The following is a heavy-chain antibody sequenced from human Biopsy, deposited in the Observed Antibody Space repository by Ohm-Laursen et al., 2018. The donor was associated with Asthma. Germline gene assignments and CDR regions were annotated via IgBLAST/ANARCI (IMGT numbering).Heavy chain of an antibody. V-gene: IGHV4-39*01. CDR1: GGSMSSSSYY. J-gene: IGHJ4*02. Sequence: GTLSLTCTVSGGSMSSSSYYWGWIRQPPGKGLEWMGSISCTGSAYHNPSLKSRVTISVDTSKNHFALKLSSVTAADTAVYYCARHWDWGSFFDYWGQGTPVTVSS. CDR2: ISCTGSA. D-gene: IGHD7-27*01. CDR3: ARHWDWGSFFDY.